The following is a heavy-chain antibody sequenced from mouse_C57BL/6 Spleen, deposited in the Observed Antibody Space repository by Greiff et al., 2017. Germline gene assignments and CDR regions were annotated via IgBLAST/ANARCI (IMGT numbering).Heavy chain of an antibody. CDR1: GYTFTSYW. Sequence: QVQLQQPGAELVKPGASVKVSCKASGYTFTSYWMHWVKQRPGQGLEWIGRIHPSDSDPNYNQKFKGKATLTVDKSSSTAYMQLSRLTSEDSAVYYCAIGTCIYDGYYGFAYWGQGTLVTVSA. CDR2: IHPSDSDP. V-gene: IGHV1-74*01. D-gene: IGHD2-3*01. J-gene: IGHJ3*01. CDR3: AIGTCIYDGYYGFAY.